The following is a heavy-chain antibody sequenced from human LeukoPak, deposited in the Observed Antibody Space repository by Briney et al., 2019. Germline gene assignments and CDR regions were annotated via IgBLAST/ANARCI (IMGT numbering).Heavy chain of an antibody. D-gene: IGHD2-15*01. CDR1: GGSISSSSYY. J-gene: IGHJ6*02. V-gene: IGHV4-61*05. CDR2: IYYSGST. Sequence: PSETLSLTCTVSGGSISSSSYYWSWIRQPPGKGLEWIGYIYYSGSTNYNPSLKSRVTISVDTSKNQFSLKLSSVTAADTAVYYCAWRRVYCSGGSCYPYGMDVWGQGTTVTVSS. CDR3: AWRRVYCSGGSCYPYGMDV.